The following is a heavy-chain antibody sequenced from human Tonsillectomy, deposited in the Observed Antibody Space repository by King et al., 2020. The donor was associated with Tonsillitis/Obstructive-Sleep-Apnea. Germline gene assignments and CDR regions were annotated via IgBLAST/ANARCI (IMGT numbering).Heavy chain of an antibody. J-gene: IGHJ6*03. CDR1: GFTFSNYS. V-gene: IGHV3-30*01. D-gene: IGHD2-2*02. CDR2: ISYDGTNK. Sequence: VQLVESGGGVVQPGRSLRLSCAASGFTFSNYSMHWVRQAPGKGLEWVAVISYDGTNKNYADSVKGRFTISRDNSKHTLYLQMNSLRADDTAVYYCARGGDQLVYYYYYYYYMGVWGTGTTVTVSS. CDR3: ARGGDQLVYYYYYYYYMGV.